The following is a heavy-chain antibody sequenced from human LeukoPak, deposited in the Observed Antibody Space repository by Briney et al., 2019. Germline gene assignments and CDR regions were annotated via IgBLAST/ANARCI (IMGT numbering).Heavy chain of an antibody. V-gene: IGHV1-2*02. Sequence: ASVKVSCKASVYTFTGYYMHWVRQAPGQGLEWMGWINPNSGGTNYAQKFQGRVTMTRDTSISTAYMELSRLRSDDTAVYYCARGGYCSSTSCYIGWFDPWGQGTLVTVSS. CDR2: INPNSGGT. CDR3: ARGGYCSSTSCYIGWFDP. J-gene: IGHJ5*02. CDR1: VYTFTGYY. D-gene: IGHD2-2*02.